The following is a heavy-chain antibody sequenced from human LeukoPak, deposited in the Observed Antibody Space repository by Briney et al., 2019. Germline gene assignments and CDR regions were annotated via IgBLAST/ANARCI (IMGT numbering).Heavy chain of an antibody. D-gene: IGHD3-10*01. CDR2: INHSGST. J-gene: IGHJ3*02. V-gene: IGHV4-34*01. CDR3: ARSDGYGLVGI. Sequence: SETLSLTCAVYGGSFSGYYWSWVRQPPGKGLEWIGEINHSGSTNYNPSLKSRVTISVDTSKNHFSLTLSSVTAADTAVYYCARSDGYGLVGIWGQGTMVTVSS. CDR1: GGSFSGYY.